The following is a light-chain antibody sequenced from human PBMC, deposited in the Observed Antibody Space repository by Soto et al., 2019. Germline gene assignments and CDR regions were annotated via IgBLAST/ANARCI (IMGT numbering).Light chain of an antibody. J-gene: IGKJ5*01. CDR2: DAS. CDR3: QQRSNWHSIT. CDR1: QSVSSY. Sequence: EIVLTQSPATLSLSPGERATLSCRASQSVSSYLAWYQQKPGQAPRLLIYDASNRATGIPARFSGSGSGTDFPLTISSLEPEDFAVYYCQQRSNWHSITFGQGTRLEIK. V-gene: IGKV3-11*01.